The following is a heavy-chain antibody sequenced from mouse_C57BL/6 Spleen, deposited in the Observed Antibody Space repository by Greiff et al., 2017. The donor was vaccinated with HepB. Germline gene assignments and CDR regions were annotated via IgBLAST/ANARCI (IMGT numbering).Heavy chain of an antibody. J-gene: IGHJ1*03. CDR1: GYTFTSYW. Sequence: QVQLKQPGAELVRPGTSVKLSCKASGYTFTSYWMHWVKQRPGHGLEWIGVIDPSDSYTNYNQKFKGKATLTVDTSSSTAYMQLSSLTSEDSAVYYCARSYGSSYRYFDVWGTGTTVTVSS. CDR2: IDPSDSYT. CDR3: ARSYGSSYRYFDV. D-gene: IGHD1-1*01. V-gene: IGHV1-59*01.